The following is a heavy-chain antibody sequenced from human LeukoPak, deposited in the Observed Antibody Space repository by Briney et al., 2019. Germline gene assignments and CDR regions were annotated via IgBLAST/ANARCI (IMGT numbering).Heavy chain of an antibody. J-gene: IGHJ4*02. CDR1: GFTFSSYS. CDR3: ASVSMIVVVTPPNHY. V-gene: IGHV3-21*01. Sequence: GGSLRLSCAASGFTFSSYSMNWVRQAPGKGLEWVSSISSSSSYIYYADSVKGRFTVSRDNAKNSLYLQMNSLRAEDTAVYYCASVSMIVVVTPPNHYWGQGTLVTVSS. D-gene: IGHD3-22*01. CDR2: ISSSSSYI.